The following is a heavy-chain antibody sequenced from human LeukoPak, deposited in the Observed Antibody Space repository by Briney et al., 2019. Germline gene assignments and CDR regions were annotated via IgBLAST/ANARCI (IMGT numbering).Heavy chain of an antibody. CDR2: IYPRDSDT. Sequence: GESLKISFKGSGYSFTSYWIGWVRPMPGRGREWMGIIYPRDSDTTYSPSFQGQVTISADKSINTAYLQWSSLKASDTAMYYCARRVGVCFDYWGQGTLVTVSS. CDR1: GYSFTSYW. J-gene: IGHJ4*02. D-gene: IGHD1-26*01. V-gene: IGHV5-51*01. CDR3: ARRVGVCFDY.